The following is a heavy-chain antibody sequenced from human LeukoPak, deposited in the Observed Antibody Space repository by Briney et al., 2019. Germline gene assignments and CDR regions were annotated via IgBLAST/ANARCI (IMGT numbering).Heavy chain of an antibody. CDR3: ASGVFNGRYFDWSRGGYFDY. CDR1: GFTFSSYG. Sequence: PGGSLRLSCAASGFTFSSYGTHWVRQAPGKGLEWVAVIWYDGSNKYYADSVKGRFTISRDNSKNTLYLQMNSLRAEDTAVYYCASGVFNGRYFDWSRGGYFDYWGQGTLVTVSS. J-gene: IGHJ4*02. CDR2: IWYDGSNK. V-gene: IGHV3-33*01. D-gene: IGHD3-9*01.